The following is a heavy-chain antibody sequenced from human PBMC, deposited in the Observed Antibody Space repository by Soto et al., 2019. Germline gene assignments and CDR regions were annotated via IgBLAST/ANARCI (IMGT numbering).Heavy chain of an antibody. D-gene: IGHD6-19*01. V-gene: IGHV1-69*01. CDR1: GGTFSSFP. Sequence: QVQLVQSGAEVKKPGSSVKVSCKASGGTFSSFPIAWVRQAPGQGLEWVGGIMPIFGTTKYAQNFRDRVTIYADESTSTAYMALSSLRFEDTAVYYCAMIEYSSGSDYWGQGTLVTVFS. J-gene: IGHJ4*02. CDR2: IMPIFGTT. CDR3: AMIEYSSGSDY.